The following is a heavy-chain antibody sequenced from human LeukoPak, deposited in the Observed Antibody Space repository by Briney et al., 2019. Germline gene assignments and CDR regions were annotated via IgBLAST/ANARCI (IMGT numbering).Heavy chain of an antibody. D-gene: IGHD3-16*01. CDR3: AREGGEISLRDLDY. J-gene: IGHJ4*02. V-gene: IGHV1-69*13. CDR1: GGTFSSYA. CDR2: IIPIFGTA. Sequence: SVKVSCKASGGTFSSYAISWVRQAPGQGLEWMGGIIPIFGTANYAQKFQGRVTITADESTSTAYMELSSLRSEDTAVYYCAREGGEISLRDLDYWGQGTLVTVSS.